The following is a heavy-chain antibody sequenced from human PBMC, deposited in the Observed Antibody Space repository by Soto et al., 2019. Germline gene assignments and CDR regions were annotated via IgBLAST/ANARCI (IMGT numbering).Heavy chain of an antibody. J-gene: IGHJ5*02. Sequence: SETLSLTCAVSSGSISSSNWWCWVRQPPGKGLEWIGEIYHSGSTNYNPSLKSRVTISVDKSKNQFSLKLSSVAAADTAVYYFSKLVLPTRSWFDPCGQRTLVIVSS. CDR3: SKLVLPTRSWFDP. D-gene: IGHD1-1*01. CDR2: IYHSGST. CDR1: SGSISSSNW. V-gene: IGHV4-4*02.